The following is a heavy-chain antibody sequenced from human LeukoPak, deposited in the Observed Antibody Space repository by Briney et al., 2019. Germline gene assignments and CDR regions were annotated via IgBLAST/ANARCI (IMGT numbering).Heavy chain of an antibody. Sequence: GRSLRLSCAASGFTFSSYGMHWVRQAPGKGLEWVAVIWYDGSNKYYADSVKGRFTISRDNAKNSLYLQMNSLRAEDTAVYYCARDHRDGYSIDYWGQGTLVTVSS. J-gene: IGHJ4*02. CDR2: IWYDGSNK. CDR3: ARDHRDGYSIDY. CDR1: GFTFSSYG. D-gene: IGHD5-24*01. V-gene: IGHV3-33*01.